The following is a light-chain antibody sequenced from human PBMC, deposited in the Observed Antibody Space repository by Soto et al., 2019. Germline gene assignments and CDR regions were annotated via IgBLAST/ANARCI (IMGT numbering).Light chain of an antibody. CDR1: QSLLLSNGYNY. CDR2: LGS. V-gene: IGKV2-28*01. Sequence: DIVMTQSPLSLPVTPGEPASISCRSSQSLLLSNGYNYLDWYLQKPGQSPHLLIYLGSNRASGVPDRFSGSGSGTDFTLKISRVEAEDVGVYYCMQALQTPYTFGQGTKLEIK. CDR3: MQALQTPYT. J-gene: IGKJ2*01.